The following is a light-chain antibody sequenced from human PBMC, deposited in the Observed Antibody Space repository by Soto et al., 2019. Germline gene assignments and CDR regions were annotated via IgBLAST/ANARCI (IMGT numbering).Light chain of an antibody. CDR3: QQRSDWIT. CDR1: QSVSSN. Sequence: EIVMTQSPATLSVSPGERATLSCRASQSVSSNLAWYQQKPGQAPRVLIYGASTRATGIPARFSGSGSGTDFTLTISSLEPEDFAVYYCQQRSDWITFGQGTRLEIK. V-gene: IGKV3-15*01. CDR2: GAS. J-gene: IGKJ5*01.